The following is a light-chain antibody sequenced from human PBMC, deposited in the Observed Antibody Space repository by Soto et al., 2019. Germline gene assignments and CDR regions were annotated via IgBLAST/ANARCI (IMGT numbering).Light chain of an antibody. CDR2: KAS. CDR3: QKYSSVPL. Sequence: DIQMTQSPSTLSASVGDRVTITCRASQSISSWLAWYQQKPGKAPKLLIYKASSLESGVPSRFSGSGSGTEFTLTISSLQPDDFATYSCQKYSSVPLFGPGTKVDIK. V-gene: IGKV1-5*03. J-gene: IGKJ3*01. CDR1: QSISSW.